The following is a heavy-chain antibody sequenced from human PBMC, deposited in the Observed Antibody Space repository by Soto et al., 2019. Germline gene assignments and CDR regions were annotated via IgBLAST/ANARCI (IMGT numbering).Heavy chain of an antibody. V-gene: IGHV3-74*01. J-gene: IGHJ6*03. CDR1: GFTFSNYW. D-gene: IGHD2-15*01. CDR3: ARGDCVGGTCYSLAGSFYYYMDV. Sequence: EVQLVESGGGLVQPGGSLRLSCAASGFTFSNYWMYWVRQAPGKGLVWVSRTNSDGSVSSYADSVKGRLTISRDNVKNTLYLQMNSLRAEDTAVYYCARGDCVGGTCYSLAGSFYYYMDVWGKGTTVTVSS. CDR2: TNSDGSVS.